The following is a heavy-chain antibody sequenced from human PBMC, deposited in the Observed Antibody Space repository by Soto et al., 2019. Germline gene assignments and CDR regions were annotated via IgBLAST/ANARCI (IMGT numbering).Heavy chain of an antibody. CDR2: IYYSKST. CDR3: ARGPGATINPPAG. J-gene: IGHJ4*02. CDR1: GGSISSYY. D-gene: IGHD5-12*01. V-gene: IGHV4-59*01. Sequence: TSETLSLTCTVAGGSISSYYCSRIRQPPGKGQEWIGYIYYSKSTNYNPSLKSRVTLSVDTSKNQFSLKLSSVTAADSAVFYGARGPGATINPPAGWGQGTLVTVPS.